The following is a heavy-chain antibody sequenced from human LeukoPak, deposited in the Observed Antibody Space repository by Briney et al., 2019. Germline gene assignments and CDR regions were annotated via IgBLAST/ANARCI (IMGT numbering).Heavy chain of an antibody. D-gene: IGHD2-2*01. V-gene: IGHV4-31*03. J-gene: IGHJ4*02. CDR3: ARVVVVPAKFDY. Sequence: SQTLSLTCTVSGGSISSGGYYWSWIRQHPGTGLEWIGYIYYSGSTYYNPSLKSRVTISVDTSKNQFSLKLSSVTAADTAVYSCARVVVVPAKFDYWGQGTLVTVSS. CDR1: GGSISSGGYY. CDR2: IYYSGST.